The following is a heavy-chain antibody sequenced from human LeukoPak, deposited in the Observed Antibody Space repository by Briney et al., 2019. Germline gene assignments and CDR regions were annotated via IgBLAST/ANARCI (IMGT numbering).Heavy chain of an antibody. J-gene: IGHJ5*02. CDR3: VDRPRALITGISSLGP. CDR2: IYWDDEK. Sequence: SGPTLVNLTHILTLTIVPSGCALTTNGVGVGWIRQPPGKALEWLALIYWDDEKRYNPSLNSRVTITRDTSKTQVVLTMTDMDTVDTAIYFCVDRPRALITGISSLGPWGDEILVTVSS. CDR1: GCALTTNGVG. V-gene: IGHV2-5*02. D-gene: IGHD3-16*01.